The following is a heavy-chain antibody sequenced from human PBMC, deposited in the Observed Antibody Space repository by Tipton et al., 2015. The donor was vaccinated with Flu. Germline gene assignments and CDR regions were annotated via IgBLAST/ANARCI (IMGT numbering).Heavy chain of an antibody. CDR1: GVSITTDYYY. V-gene: IGHV4-39*01. J-gene: IGHJ1*01. CDR3: AEDNSGRLEYFHH. D-gene: IGHD6-19*01. CDR2: IYSSGTT. Sequence: TLSLTCTVSGVSITTDYYYWGWIRQPPGKGLEWIGNIYSSGTTYYNPSLKSRVTISVDTSKNQFTLRLSSVTAADTSVYYCAEDNSGRLEYFHHWRQCTLVSVSS.